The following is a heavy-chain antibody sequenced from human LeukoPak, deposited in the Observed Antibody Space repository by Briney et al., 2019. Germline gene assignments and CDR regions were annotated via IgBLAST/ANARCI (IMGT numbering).Heavy chain of an antibody. J-gene: IGHJ6*03. CDR1: GFTFSDYY. CDR3: ARKRDKRGHYYYYMDV. Sequence: GGSLRLSCAASGFTFSDYYMSWIRQAPGKGLEWVSYISSSGSTIYYADSVKGRFTISRDNAKNSLYLQMNSLRAEDTAVYYCARKRDKRGHYYYYMDVWGKGTTVTVSS. CDR2: ISSSGSTI. V-gene: IGHV3-11*04. D-gene: IGHD1-1*01.